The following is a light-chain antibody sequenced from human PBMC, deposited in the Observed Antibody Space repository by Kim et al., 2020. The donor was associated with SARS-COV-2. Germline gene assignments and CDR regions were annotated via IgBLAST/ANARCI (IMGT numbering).Light chain of an antibody. CDR1: SSDVGGYNY. J-gene: IGLJ1*01. CDR2: DVS. V-gene: IGLV2-11*01. Sequence: HSVTTSCTGTSSDVGGYNYVSWYQQHPGKAPKPMIYDVSKRPSGVPDRFSGSKSGNTASLTISGLQAEDEADYYCCSYAGSYTNYVFGTGTKVTVL. CDR3: CSYAGSYTNYV.